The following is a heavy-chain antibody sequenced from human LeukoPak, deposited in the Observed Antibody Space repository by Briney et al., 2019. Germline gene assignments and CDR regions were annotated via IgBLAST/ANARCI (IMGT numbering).Heavy chain of an antibody. J-gene: IGHJ4*02. V-gene: IGHV1-18*01. CDR1: GYTFTSYG. CDR3: ASSLWFGEFAH. Sequence: ASVKVSCKASGYTFTSYGISWVRQAPGQGLEWMGWISAYNGNTNYAQKLQGRVTMTTDTSTSTAYMELRSLRSVDTAVYYCASSLWFGEFAHWGQGTLVTVSS. CDR2: ISAYNGNT. D-gene: IGHD3-10*01.